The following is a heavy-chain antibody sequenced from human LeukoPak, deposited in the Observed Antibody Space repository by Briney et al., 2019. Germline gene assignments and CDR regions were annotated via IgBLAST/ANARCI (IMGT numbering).Heavy chain of an antibody. CDR3: ARQYYYGSGSPQDLYFDY. J-gene: IGHJ4*02. CDR1: GYSFTSYW. D-gene: IGHD3-10*01. Sequence: GESLKISCKGSGYSFTSYWIGWVRQMPGKGLEWMGIIYPGDSDTRYSPSFQGQVTISADKSISTAYLQWSSLKASDTAMYYCARQYYYGSGSPQDLYFDYWDQGTLVTVSS. CDR2: IYPGDSDT. V-gene: IGHV5-51*01.